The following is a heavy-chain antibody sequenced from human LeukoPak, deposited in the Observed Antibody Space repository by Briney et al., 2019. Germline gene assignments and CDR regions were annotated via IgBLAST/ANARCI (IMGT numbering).Heavy chain of an antibody. D-gene: IGHD6-6*01. V-gene: IGHV1-2*02. Sequence: ASVKVSCKASGYTFTSYGISWVRQAPGQGLEWMGWINPNSGGTNYAQKFQGRVTMTRDTSISTAYMELSRLRSDDTAVYYCARGGLIAALDYWGQGTLVTVSS. CDR3: ARGGLIAALDY. CDR1: GYTFTSYG. CDR2: INPNSGGT. J-gene: IGHJ4*02.